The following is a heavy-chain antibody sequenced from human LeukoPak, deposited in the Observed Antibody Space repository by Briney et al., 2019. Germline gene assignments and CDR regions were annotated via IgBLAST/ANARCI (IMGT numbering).Heavy chain of an antibody. CDR1: GFTFSGYG. D-gene: IGHD5/OR15-5a*01. Sequence: PGGSLRLSCAASGFTFSGYGMHWVRQAPGKGLEWVAFIRYDGSNKYYADSVRGRFTISRDNSKNTLYLQMNSLRTEDTAVYYCAKFPPVSISLSTTDYWGQGTLVTVSS. CDR2: IRYDGSNK. V-gene: IGHV3-30*02. CDR3: AKFPPVSISLSTTDY. J-gene: IGHJ4*02.